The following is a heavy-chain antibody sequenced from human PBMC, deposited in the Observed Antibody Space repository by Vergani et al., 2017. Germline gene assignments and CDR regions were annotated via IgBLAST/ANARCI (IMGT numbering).Heavy chain of an antibody. D-gene: IGHD6-19*01. CDR3: AKRVAVAGWYFDL. Sequence: VQLVESGGGVVQPGRSLRLSCAASGFTFSSYAMSWVRQAPGKGLEWVSAISGSGGSTYYADSVKGRFTISRDNSKNTLYLQMNSLRAEDTAVYYCAKRVAVAGWYFDLWGRGTLVTVSS. CDR2: ISGSGGST. V-gene: IGHV3-23*04. J-gene: IGHJ2*01. CDR1: GFTFSSYA.